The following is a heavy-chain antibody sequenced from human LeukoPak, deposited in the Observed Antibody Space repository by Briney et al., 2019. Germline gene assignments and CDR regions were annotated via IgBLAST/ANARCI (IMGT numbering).Heavy chain of an antibody. D-gene: IGHD2-2*02. J-gene: IGHJ3*02. CDR3: ARDLAGYCSSTSCYTGAFDI. CDR1: GGSISSGSYY. Sequence: SETLSLTCSVSGGSISSGSYYWSWIRQPAGKGLEWIGRSYTSGSTNYNPSLKSRVTISVDTSKNQFSLKLSSVTAADTAVYYCARDLAGYCSSTSCYTGAFDIWGQGTMVTVSS. V-gene: IGHV4-61*02. CDR2: SYTSGST.